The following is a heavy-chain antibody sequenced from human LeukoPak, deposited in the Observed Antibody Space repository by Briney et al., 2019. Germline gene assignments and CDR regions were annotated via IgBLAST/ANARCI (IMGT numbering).Heavy chain of an antibody. CDR3: AKAKPGYDILTGLDY. Sequence: GASVRVSSKASGGTFTSYAISWVRQALGQGLEWMVGIIPIFGTANYAQKFQGRVTITADESTSTAYMELSSLRSEDTAVYYCAKAKPGYDILTGLDYWGQGTLVTVSS. J-gene: IGHJ4*02. CDR1: GGTFTSYA. D-gene: IGHD3-9*01. V-gene: IGHV1-69*13. CDR2: IIPIFGTA.